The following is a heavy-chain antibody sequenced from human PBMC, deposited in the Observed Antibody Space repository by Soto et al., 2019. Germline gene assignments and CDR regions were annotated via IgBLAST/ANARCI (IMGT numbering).Heavy chain of an antibody. CDR2: ITITGDTT. CDR3: AKGGGGDHGY. D-gene: IGHD2-21*02. J-gene: IGHJ4*02. CDR1: GFIFTTSD. Sequence: EVQLVESEGGLVQPGGSLRLSCEASGFIFTTSDMSWVRQAPGKGLEWISSITITGDTTHYADSVKGRFTISRDNSRNTVYLQRNSLGADDTAVYYWAKGGGGDHGYWGQGTLVAVSS. V-gene: IGHV3-23*04.